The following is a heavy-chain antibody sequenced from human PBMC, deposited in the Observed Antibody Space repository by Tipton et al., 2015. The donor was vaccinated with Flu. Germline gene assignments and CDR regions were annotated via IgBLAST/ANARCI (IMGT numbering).Heavy chain of an antibody. J-gene: IGHJ5*02. CDR1: GYSISIGYH. D-gene: IGHD4-11*01. CDR3: ARRDFSNYVSEPKNWFDI. CDR2: IHHSGST. V-gene: IGHV4-38-2*01. Sequence: TLSLTCAVSGYSISIGYHWGWIRQPPGKGLEWIGSIHHSGSTYYNPSLKSRVTISIDTSKNQFSLKLTSVTAADTAVYTCARRDFSNYVSEPKNWFDIWGQGTLVTVSS.